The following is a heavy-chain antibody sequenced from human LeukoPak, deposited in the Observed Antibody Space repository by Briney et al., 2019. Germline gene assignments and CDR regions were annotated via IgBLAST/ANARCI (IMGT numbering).Heavy chain of an antibody. J-gene: IGHJ6*03. D-gene: IGHD2-8*01. CDR1: GYTFTSYG. CDR2: ISAYNGNT. V-gene: IGHV1-18*01. Sequence: ASVKVSCKASGYTFTSYGISWVRQAPGQGLEWMGWISAYNGNTNYAQKLQGRVTMTTDTSTSTAYMELRSLRSDDTAVYYCARGARLVTGMVYAIHYYYYYMDVWGKGTTVTVSS. CDR3: ARGARLVTGMVYAIHYYYYYMDV.